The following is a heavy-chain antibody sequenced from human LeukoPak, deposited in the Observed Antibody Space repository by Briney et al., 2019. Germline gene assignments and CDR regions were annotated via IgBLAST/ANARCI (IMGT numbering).Heavy chain of an antibody. CDR1: GFTFSSSN. J-gene: IGHJ4*02. CDR2: ITGSSSAM. Sequence: TGGSLTLSCAASGFTFSSSNMHWVRQAPGKGLEWVSYITGSSSAMYYADSVKGRFTISRDNAKDSLYLQMNSLRAEDTAVYYCASDVVAYTTNYWGQGTLVTVSS. V-gene: IGHV3-48*01. D-gene: IGHD2-15*01. CDR3: ASDVVAYTTNY.